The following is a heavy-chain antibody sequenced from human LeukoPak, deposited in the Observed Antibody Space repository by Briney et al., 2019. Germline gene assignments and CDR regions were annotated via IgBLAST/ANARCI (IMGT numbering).Heavy chain of an antibody. V-gene: IGHV5-51*01. CDR1: GYSFTSYW. D-gene: IGHD6-19*01. J-gene: IGHJ4*02. CDR3: VRRRGTGWYSVDY. CDR2: IYPGDSDT. Sequence: GESLKISCKGSGYSFTSYWIGWVRQMPGKGLEWMGSIYPGDSDTRYSPSFQGQVTISVDKSISTAYLQWSSLKASDTAIYYCVRRRGTGWYSVDYWGQGTLVTVSS.